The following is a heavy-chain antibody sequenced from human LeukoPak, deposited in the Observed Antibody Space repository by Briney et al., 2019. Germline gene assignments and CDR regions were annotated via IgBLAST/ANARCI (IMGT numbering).Heavy chain of an antibody. CDR2: INHSGST. V-gene: IGHV4-38-2*02. J-gene: IGHJ5*02. CDR3: ARANAAPTELKKESSSLWFDP. D-gene: IGHD6-13*01. Sequence: KPSETLSLTCTVSGYSITSAYYWGWIRQPPGKGLEWIGEINHSGSTNYNPSLKSRVTISVDTSKNQFSLKLSSVTAADTAVYYCARANAAPTELKKESSSLWFDPWGQGTLVTVSS. CDR1: GYSITSAYY.